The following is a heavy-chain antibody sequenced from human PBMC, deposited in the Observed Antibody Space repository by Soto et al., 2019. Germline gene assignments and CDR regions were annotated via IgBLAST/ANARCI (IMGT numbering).Heavy chain of an antibody. D-gene: IGHD6-13*01. CDR3: ARTDSRPQDFDY. V-gene: IGHV3-64*01. Sequence: GGSLRLSCAASGFTFSYYAMHWVRQAPGKGLEYVSAISSNGGSTYYANSVKGRFTISRDNSKNTLYLQLGSLRAEDMAVYYCARTDSRPQDFDYWGQGTLVTVSS. CDR1: GFTFSYYA. J-gene: IGHJ4*02. CDR2: ISSNGGST.